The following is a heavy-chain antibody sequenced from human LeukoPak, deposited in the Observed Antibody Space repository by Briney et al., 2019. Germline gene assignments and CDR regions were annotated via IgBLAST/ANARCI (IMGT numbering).Heavy chain of an antibody. CDR1: GFTFSSYG. D-gene: IGHD6-13*01. CDR2: VSGSGGST. J-gene: IGHJ3*02. V-gene: IGHV3-23*01. CDR3: AKYSSSWYGAFDI. Sequence: GGSLRLSCAASGFTFSSYGMSWVRQAPGKGLEWVSAVSGSGGSTYYADSVKGRFTISRDNSKNTLYLQMNSLRAEDTAVYYCAKYSSSWYGAFDIWGQGTMVTVSS.